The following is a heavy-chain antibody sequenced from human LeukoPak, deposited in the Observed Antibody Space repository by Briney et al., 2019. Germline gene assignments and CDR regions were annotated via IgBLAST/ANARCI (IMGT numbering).Heavy chain of an antibody. D-gene: IGHD2-15*01. Sequence: SETLSLTCTVSGGSISSSSYYWGWIRQPPGKGLEWIGSIYYSGSTYYNPSLKSRVTISVDTSKNQFSLKLSSVTAADTAVYYCARHSGWAAPFDYWGQGTLVTVSS. J-gene: IGHJ4*02. CDR3: ARHSGWAAPFDY. CDR1: GGSISSSSYY. CDR2: IYYSGST. V-gene: IGHV4-39*01.